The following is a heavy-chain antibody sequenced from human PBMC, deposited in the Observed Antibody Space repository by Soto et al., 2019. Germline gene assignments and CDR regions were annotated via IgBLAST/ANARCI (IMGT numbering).Heavy chain of an antibody. CDR2: IFSSGTT. V-gene: IGHV4-30-4*01. J-gene: IGHJ6*02. CDR3: ARVPSPFDYYYAMDV. D-gene: IGHD3-16*01. Sequence: SETLSLTYTVSGDSISSGNKYWSWIRQPPGKGLEWIGYIFSSGTTYYNPSLKSRLTMSLDTSQNQFSLKLNSVTDADTAVYYCARVPSPFDYYYAMDVWGQGTTVTVSS. CDR1: GDSISSGNKY.